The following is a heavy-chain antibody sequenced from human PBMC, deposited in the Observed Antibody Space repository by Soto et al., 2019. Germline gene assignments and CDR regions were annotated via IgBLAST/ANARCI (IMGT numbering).Heavy chain of an antibody. CDR1: GGTFSSYA. CDR2: IIPIFGTA. J-gene: IGHJ4*02. D-gene: IGHD6-19*01. V-gene: IGHV1-69*12. CDR3: ARGAVAGHQSFEY. Sequence: QVQLVQSGAEVKKPGSSVKVSCKASGGTFSSYAISWVRQAPGQGLEWMGVIIPIFGTANYAQKFQGRVTITGAESTSTGYMELRSLRSDATAVYYCARGAVAGHQSFEYGGQGTLVTVAA.